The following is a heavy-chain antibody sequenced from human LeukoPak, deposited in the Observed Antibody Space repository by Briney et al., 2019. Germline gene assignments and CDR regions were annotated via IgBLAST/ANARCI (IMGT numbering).Heavy chain of an antibody. J-gene: IGHJ4*02. V-gene: IGHV4-59*12. Sequence: KASETLSLTCTVSGGSISSYYWSWIRQPPGKGLEWIGYIYYSGSTNYNPSLKSRVTISVDTSKNQFSLKLSSVTAADTAVYYCARGLAAAVAIDYWGQGTLVTVSS. CDR2: IYYSGST. CDR1: GGSISSYY. CDR3: ARGLAAAVAIDY. D-gene: IGHD6-13*01.